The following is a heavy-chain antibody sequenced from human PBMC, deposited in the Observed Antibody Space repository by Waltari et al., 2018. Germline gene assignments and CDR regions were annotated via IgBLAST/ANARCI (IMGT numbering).Heavy chain of an antibody. Sequence: QLQLQESGPGLVKPSETLSLTCTVSGGSISSSSYYWGWIRQPPGKGLEWIGSIYYSGRPHYIPATKSVVTLTVDTSKNQCSLKSGSVTDADTAVYYCARDPDSSSRTYWYFDLWGRGTLVTVSS. J-gene: IGHJ2*01. V-gene: IGHV4-39*07. CDR1: GGSISSSSYY. CDR3: ARDPDSSSRTYWYFDL. CDR2: IYYSGRP. D-gene: IGHD6-13*01.